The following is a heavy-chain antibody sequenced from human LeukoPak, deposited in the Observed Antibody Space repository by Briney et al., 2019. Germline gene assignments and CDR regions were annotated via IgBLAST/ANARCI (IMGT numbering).Heavy chain of an antibody. CDR3: ARGSGNEPFDY. CDR1: GFTFSSHW. CDR2: INRDGSST. J-gene: IGHJ4*02. Sequence: GGSLRLSCAASGFTFSSHWIHWVRQAPGKGLLWVSGINRDGSSTSYADSVKGRFTISRDNAKNTLYLQMNSLRAEDTAVYYCARGSGNEPFDYWGQGTLVTVSS. V-gene: IGHV3-74*01. D-gene: IGHD5-12*01.